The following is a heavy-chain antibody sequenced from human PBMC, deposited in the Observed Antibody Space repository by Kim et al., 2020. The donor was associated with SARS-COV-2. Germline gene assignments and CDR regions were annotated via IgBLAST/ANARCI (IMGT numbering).Heavy chain of an antibody. Sequence: ASVKVSCKISGHALSSLTIHWVRQAPGKGLEWMGGLDPEEGETVYAEKFQGRITITEDSSSDTGYMKLRSLTSEDSAVYFCATGLYSADFYFDYWGQGTLITVSS. CDR1: GHALSSLT. CDR3: ATGLYSADFYFDY. J-gene: IGHJ4*02. CDR2: LDPEEGET. V-gene: IGHV1-24*01. D-gene: IGHD5-18*01.